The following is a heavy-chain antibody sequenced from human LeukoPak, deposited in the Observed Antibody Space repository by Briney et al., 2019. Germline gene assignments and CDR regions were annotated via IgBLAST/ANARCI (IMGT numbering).Heavy chain of an antibody. CDR1: GYTLTELS. V-gene: IGHV1-24*01. D-gene: IGHD2-2*03. CDR2: FDPEDGET. CDR3: ATGYGYCSSTSCPGSWFDP. Sequence: SETLSFTFSGYTLTELSMHWVRQAPGKGIEWMGGFDPEDGETIYSQKFQGRVTMTEDTSTDTAYMELSSLRSEDTAVYYCATGYGYCSSTSCPGSWFDPWGQGTLVTVSS. J-gene: IGHJ5*02.